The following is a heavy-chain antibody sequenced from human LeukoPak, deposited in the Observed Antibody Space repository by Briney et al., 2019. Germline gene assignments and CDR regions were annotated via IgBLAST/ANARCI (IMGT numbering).Heavy chain of an antibody. CDR1: GGTFSSYA. CDR2: IIPILGIA. D-gene: IGHD3-3*01. V-gene: IGHV1-69*04. Sequence: ASVKVSCKASGGTFSSYAISWVRQAPGQGLEWMGWIIPILGIANYAQKFQGRVTITADKSTSTAYMELSSLRSEDTAVYYCARGRQNYDFWSGYSHDAFDIWGQGTMVTVSS. CDR3: ARGRQNYDFWSGYSHDAFDI. J-gene: IGHJ3*02.